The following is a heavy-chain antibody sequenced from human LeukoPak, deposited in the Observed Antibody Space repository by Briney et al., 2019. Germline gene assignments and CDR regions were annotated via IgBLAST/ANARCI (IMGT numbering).Heavy chain of an antibody. V-gene: IGHV4-34*01. CDR3: ARGSVVAANDY. D-gene: IGHD2-15*01. J-gene: IGHJ4*02. Sequence: SETLSLTCAVYGGSFSGYYWSWIRQPPGKGLEWIGEINHSGSTNYNPSLKSRVTISVDTSKNQFSLKLSSVTAADTAVYYCARGSVVAANDYWGQRTLVTVSS. CDR1: GGSFSGYY. CDR2: INHSGST.